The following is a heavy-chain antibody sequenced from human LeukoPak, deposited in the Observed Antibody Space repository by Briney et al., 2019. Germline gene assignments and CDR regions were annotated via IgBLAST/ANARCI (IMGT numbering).Heavy chain of an antibody. CDR3: ARGIFDFWSGPLDAFDI. Sequence: ASVKVSCKASGYTFTSYAMNWVRQAPGQGLEWMGWINTNTGNPTYAQGFPGRFVFSLDTSVSTAYLQISSRKAEDTAVYYCARGIFDFWSGPLDAFDIWGQGTMVTVSS. J-gene: IGHJ3*02. CDR1: GYTFTSYA. CDR2: INTNTGNP. V-gene: IGHV7-4-1*02. D-gene: IGHD3-3*01.